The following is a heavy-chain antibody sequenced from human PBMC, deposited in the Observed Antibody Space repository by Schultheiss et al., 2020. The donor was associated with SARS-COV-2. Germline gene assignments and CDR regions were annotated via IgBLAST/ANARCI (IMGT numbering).Heavy chain of an antibody. D-gene: IGHD5-24*01. V-gene: IGHV4-61*02. J-gene: IGHJ4*02. CDR3: ARQDGYNLYYFDF. CDR1: GGSISSGGYY. Sequence: SETLSLTCTVSGGSISSGGYYWSWIRQPAGKGLEWIGRFYSSGITNYNPSLKSRVTMSGDTSKNQFSLKVNSVTAADTAVYYCARQDGYNLYYFDFWGQGTLVTVSS. CDR2: FYSSGIT.